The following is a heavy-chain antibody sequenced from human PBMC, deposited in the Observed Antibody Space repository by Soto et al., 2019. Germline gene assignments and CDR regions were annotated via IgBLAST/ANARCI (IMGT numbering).Heavy chain of an antibody. Sequence: EVQLLESGGGLVQPGGSLRLSCAASGFSFSNYAMNWVRQAPGKGLEWVSGISGGGGGTYYADSVKGRFIISRDNSKNTVYLPMNSLRAEDTAFYYCAKDPISDRETFNFDSWGQGTLVTVSS. D-gene: IGHD1-26*01. CDR2: ISGGGGGT. CDR3: AKDPISDRETFNFDS. CDR1: GFSFSNYA. V-gene: IGHV3-23*01. J-gene: IGHJ4*02.